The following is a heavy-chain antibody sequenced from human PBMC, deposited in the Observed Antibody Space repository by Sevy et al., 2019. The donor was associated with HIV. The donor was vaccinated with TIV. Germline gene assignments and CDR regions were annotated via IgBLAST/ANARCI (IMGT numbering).Heavy chain of an antibody. V-gene: IGHV3-21*01. D-gene: IGHD2-2*01. Sequence: GGSLRLSCAVSGFTFSSYTMNWVRQAPGKGLEWVSSISSSSRYIYYADSVKGRFTISRDNAKNSVYLQMNSLRTEDTAVYYCARDGGCSTTSCLLYFDYWGQRTLVTGSS. CDR1: GFTFSSYT. CDR2: ISSSSRYI. CDR3: ARDGGCSTTSCLLYFDY. J-gene: IGHJ4*01.